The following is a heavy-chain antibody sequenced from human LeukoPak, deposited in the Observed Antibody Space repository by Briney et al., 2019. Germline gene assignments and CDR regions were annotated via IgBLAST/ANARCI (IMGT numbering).Heavy chain of an antibody. V-gene: IGHV1-69*04. CDR1: GGTFGSYA. CDR2: IIPILGIA. Sequence: GASVKVSFKASGGTFGSYAISWVRQAPGQGLEWMGRIIPILGIANYAQKFQGRVTITADKSTSTAYMELSSLRSEDTAVYYCARDTSSGSFDYWGQGTLVTVSS. CDR3: ARDTSSGSFDY. D-gene: IGHD3-10*01. J-gene: IGHJ4*02.